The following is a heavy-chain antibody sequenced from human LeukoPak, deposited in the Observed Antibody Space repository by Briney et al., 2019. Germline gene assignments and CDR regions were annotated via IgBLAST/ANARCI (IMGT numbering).Heavy chain of an antibody. CDR1: GFTFSSYA. D-gene: IGHD3-22*01. V-gene: IGHV3-23*01. CDR3: AKDLYYYDSSGYHLDY. J-gene: IGHJ4*02. Sequence: PGGSLRLSCAASGFTFSSYAMSWVRQAPGKGLEWVSAISGSGGSTYYADSVKDRFTISRDNSKNTLYLQMNSLRAEDTAVYYCAKDLYYYDSSGYHLDYWGQGTLVTVSS. CDR2: ISGSGGST.